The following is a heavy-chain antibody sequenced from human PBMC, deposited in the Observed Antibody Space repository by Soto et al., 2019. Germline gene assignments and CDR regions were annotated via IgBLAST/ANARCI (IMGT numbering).Heavy chain of an antibody. CDR1: GGSFSGYY. V-gene: IGHV4-34*01. CDR3: ARGGSSSWYRGWSAP. CDR2: INHSGST. J-gene: IGHJ5*02. D-gene: IGHD6-13*01. Sequence: QVQLQQWGAGLLKPSETLSLTCAVYGGSFSGYYWSWIRQPPGKGLEWIGEINHSGSTNYNPSLKRRVTISVDTSKNQFSLRLSSVTAADTAVYYGARGGSSSWYRGWSAPGGQGTLVTVSS.